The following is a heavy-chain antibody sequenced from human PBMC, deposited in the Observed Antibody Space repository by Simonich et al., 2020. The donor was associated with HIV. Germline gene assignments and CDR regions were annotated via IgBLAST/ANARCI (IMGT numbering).Heavy chain of an antibody. CDR1: GFTFSSYS. D-gene: IGHD6-19*01. Sequence: EVQLVESGGGLVKPGGSLRLSCAASGFTFSSYSMNWVRQAPWKGLGLVSSISSSSSYIYYADSVKGRFTISRDNAKNSLYLQMNSLRAEDTAVYYCARDLSSGWFDYWGQGTLVTVSS. J-gene: IGHJ4*02. CDR2: ISSSSSYI. CDR3: ARDLSSGWFDY. V-gene: IGHV3-21*01.